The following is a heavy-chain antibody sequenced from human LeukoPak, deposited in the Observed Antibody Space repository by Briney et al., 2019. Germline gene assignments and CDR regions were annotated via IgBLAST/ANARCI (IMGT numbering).Heavy chain of an antibody. CDR3: AELGITMIGGV. CDR2: ISSNGSTI. D-gene: IGHD3-10*02. Sequence: SGESLRLSCAASGFTFSSYEMNWVRQAPGKGLEWVSYISSNGSTIYYADSVKGRFTISRDNAKNSLYLQMNSLRAEDTAVYYCAELGITMIGGVWGKGTTVTISS. J-gene: IGHJ6*04. V-gene: IGHV3-48*03. CDR1: GFTFSSYE.